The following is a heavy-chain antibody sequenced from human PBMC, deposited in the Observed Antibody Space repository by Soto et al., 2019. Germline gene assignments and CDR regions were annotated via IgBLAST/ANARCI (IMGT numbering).Heavy chain of an antibody. D-gene: IGHD5-18*01. CDR3: ARDTVALGAMVPYYYYGMDV. Sequence: SQTLSLTCAISGDSVSSNSAAWNWIRQSPSRGLEWLGRTYYRSKWYNDYAVSVKSRITTNPDTSKNQFSLQLNSVTPEDTAVYYCARDTVALGAMVPYYYYGMDVWGQGTTVTVSS. J-gene: IGHJ6*02. V-gene: IGHV6-1*01. CDR1: GDSVSSNSAA. CDR2: TYYRSKWYN.